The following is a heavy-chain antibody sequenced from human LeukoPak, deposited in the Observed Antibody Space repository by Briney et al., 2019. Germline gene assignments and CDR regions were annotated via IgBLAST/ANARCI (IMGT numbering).Heavy chain of an antibody. V-gene: IGHV1-18*01. Sequence: ASVKVSCKASRYTFTSYGLSWVRQAPRQGVDGMGCLITYNGNTYYAQKLQERVTMTTDTSTSTAYMELRRLRSDDTAVYYYATDRTSLSDPIVHDYWGQGTLVTVSS. CDR1: RYTFTSYG. D-gene: IGHD2/OR15-2a*01. CDR3: ATDRTSLSDPIVHDY. CDR2: LITYNGNT. J-gene: IGHJ4*02.